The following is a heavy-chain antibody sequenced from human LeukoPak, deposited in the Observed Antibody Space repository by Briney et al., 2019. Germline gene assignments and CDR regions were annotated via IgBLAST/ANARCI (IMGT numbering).Heavy chain of an antibody. J-gene: IGHJ4*02. V-gene: IGHV3-23*01. Sequence: PGGSLRLSRAASGFTFSSYAMSWVRQAPGKGLEWVSAISGSGGSTYYADSVKGRFTISRDNSKNTLYLQMNSLRAEDTAVYYCAKVTTMIVVVSHFDYWGQGTLVTVSS. CDR2: ISGSGGST. CDR3: AKVTTMIVVVSHFDY. CDR1: GFTFSSYA. D-gene: IGHD3-22*01.